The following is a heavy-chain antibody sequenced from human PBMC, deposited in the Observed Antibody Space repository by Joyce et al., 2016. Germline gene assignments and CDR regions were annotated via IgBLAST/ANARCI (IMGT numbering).Heavy chain of an antibody. Sequence: EVQLVQSGAEMKKPGESVQISCQGSGYNFTNYWIAWVRQMPGRGLGWLGIILPGDSDTRYSPSFQGQFSISADKSIKTAYIEWNNLKASDTAMYYCASPFYHFHNTGDSPDVFDLWGQGTMVIVSA. J-gene: IGHJ3*01. CDR2: ILPGDSDT. CDR3: ASPFYHFHNTGDSPDVFDL. D-gene: IGHD2-21*02. CDR1: GYNFTNYW. V-gene: IGHV5-51*01.